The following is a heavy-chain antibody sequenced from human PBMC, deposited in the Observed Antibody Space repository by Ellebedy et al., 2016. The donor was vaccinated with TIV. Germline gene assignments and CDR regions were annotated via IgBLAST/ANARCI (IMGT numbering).Heavy chain of an antibody. D-gene: IGHD4-23*01. J-gene: IGHJ4*02. V-gene: IGHV3-53*01. CDR2: IYRSGGT. CDR3: ARDAAGNGGKLDY. CDR1: GFTVSTNY. Sequence: GESLKISCAASGFTVSTNYMSWVRQAPGRGLEWVSIIYRSGGTYYAGSVKGRFTISRDSSKNTLYLQMNSLRAEDTAVYYCARDAAGNGGKLDYWGQGALVTVSS.